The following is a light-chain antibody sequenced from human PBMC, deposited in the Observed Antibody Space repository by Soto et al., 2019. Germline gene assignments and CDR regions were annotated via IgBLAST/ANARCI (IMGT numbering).Light chain of an antibody. Sequence: QPVLTQSPSASASLGASVKLTCTLSSGHSSYAIAWHQQQPEKGPRYLMKLNSDGSHSKVDGIPDRFSGSSSGAERYLTISSLQSEDEADYYCQTWGTGIRVFGGGTKVTVL. CDR3: QTWGTGIRV. J-gene: IGLJ3*02. V-gene: IGLV4-69*01. CDR1: SGHSSYA. CDR2: LNSDGSH.